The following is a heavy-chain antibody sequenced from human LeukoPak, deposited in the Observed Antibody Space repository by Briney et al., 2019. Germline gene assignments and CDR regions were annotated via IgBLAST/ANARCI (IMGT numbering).Heavy chain of an antibody. CDR1: KFNFNSYG. Sequence: GGSLRLSCATSKFNFNSYGLTWVRQAPGKGLEWVSSISGSGGSTQYAASVQGRFTISRDNSKNTLYLQMNSLRAEDTAVYYCATPPLTAAAGANYYYYGMDVWGQGTTVTVSS. D-gene: IGHD6-13*01. CDR3: ATPPLTAAAGANYYYYGMDV. J-gene: IGHJ6*02. CDR2: ISGSGGST. V-gene: IGHV3-23*01.